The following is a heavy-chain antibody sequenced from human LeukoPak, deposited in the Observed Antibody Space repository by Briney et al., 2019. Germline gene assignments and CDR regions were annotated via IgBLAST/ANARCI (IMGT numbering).Heavy chain of an antibody. J-gene: IGHJ4*02. CDR2: IIPIFGTA. Sequence: ASVKVSCKASGGTFSSYAISWVRQAPGQGLEWMGRIIPIFGTANYAQKFQGRVTITTDESTSTAYMELSSLRSEDTAAYYCARGRSKDYYGSGSHYWGQGTLVTVSS. CDR1: GGTFSSYA. CDR3: ARGRSKDYYGSGSHY. D-gene: IGHD3-10*01. V-gene: IGHV1-69*05.